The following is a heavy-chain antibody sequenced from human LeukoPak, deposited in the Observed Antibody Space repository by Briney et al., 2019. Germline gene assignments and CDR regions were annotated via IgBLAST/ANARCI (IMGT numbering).Heavy chain of an antibody. Sequence: GGSLRLSCAASGFSFGTIWMSWVRQAPGKGLEWLATIKQDGSEMYYVDSVKGRFTVSRDNSKNSLHLQMASLRAEDTAVYYCARGGSAADWGPGTLVTVSS. CDR3: ARGGSAAD. CDR2: IKQDGSEM. D-gene: IGHD6-13*01. V-gene: IGHV3-7*01. J-gene: IGHJ4*02. CDR1: GFSFGTIW.